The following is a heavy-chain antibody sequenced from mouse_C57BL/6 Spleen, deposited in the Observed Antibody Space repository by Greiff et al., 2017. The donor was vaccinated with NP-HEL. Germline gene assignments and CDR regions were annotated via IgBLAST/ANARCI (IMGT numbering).Heavy chain of an antibody. CDR2: INPSSGYT. CDR1: GYTFTSYW. CDR3: AKGPPMITGFDY. J-gene: IGHJ2*01. Sequence: QVQLKESGAELAKPGASVKLSCKASGYTFTSYWMHWVKQRPGQGLEWIGYINPSSGYTKYNQKFKDKATLTADKSSSTAYMQLSSLTYEDSAVYICAKGPPMITGFDYWGQGTTLTVSS. D-gene: IGHD2-4*01. V-gene: IGHV1-7*01.